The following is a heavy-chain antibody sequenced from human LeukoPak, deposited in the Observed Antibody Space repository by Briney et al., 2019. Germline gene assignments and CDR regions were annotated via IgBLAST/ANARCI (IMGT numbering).Heavy chain of an antibody. CDR1: GFTFSNAW. CDR3: TRQQLVSDC. Sequence: GGSLRLSCAASGFTFSNAWMSWVRQAPGKGLEWVGHIKSKTDGGTTDYAAPVKGRFTISRDDSTSTVYLQMNSLKTEDTGMYYCTRQQLVSDCWGQGALVTVSS. D-gene: IGHD1-1*01. V-gene: IGHV3-15*01. CDR2: IKSKTDGGTT. J-gene: IGHJ4*02.